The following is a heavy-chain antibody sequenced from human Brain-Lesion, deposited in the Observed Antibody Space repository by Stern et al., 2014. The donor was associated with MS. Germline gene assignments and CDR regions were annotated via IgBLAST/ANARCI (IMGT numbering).Heavy chain of an antibody. J-gene: IGHJ4*02. CDR2: FDPEEGKT. D-gene: IGHD1-26*01. V-gene: IGHV1-24*01. CDR1: GYTLTDLS. CDR3: ATLSPGAGGNYYRHFDY. Sequence: QVQLVESGAEVKKPGASVKVSCKVSGYTLTDLSMYWGRQAPRKGLWWMGGFDPEEGKTIYAQKFQGRVTMTEDTSTDTAYMELSSLRSEDTAVYYCATLSPGAGGNYYRHFDYWGQGTLVTVSS.